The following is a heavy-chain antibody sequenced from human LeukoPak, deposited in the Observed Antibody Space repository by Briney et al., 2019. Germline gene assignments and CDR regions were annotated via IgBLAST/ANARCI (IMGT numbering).Heavy chain of an antibody. CDR1: GFTVSSNY. D-gene: IGHD6-6*01. Sequence: PGGSLRLSCAASGFTVSSNYMSWVHQAPGKGLEWVSVIYSGGSTYYADSVKGRFTISRDNSKNTLYLQMNSLRAEDTAVYYCASLNRYSSSRRYYYYYYYMDVWGKGTTVTVSS. V-gene: IGHV3-66*02. CDR3: ASLNRYSSSRRYYYYYYYMDV. CDR2: IYSGGST. J-gene: IGHJ6*03.